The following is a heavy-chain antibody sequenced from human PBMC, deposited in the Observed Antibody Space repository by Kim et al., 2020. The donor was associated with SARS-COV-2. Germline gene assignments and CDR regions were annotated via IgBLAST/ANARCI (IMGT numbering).Heavy chain of an antibody. CDR1: GFTFSSYS. Sequence: GGSLRLSCAASGFTFSSYSMNWVRQAPGKGLEWVSSISSSSSYTYYADSVKGRFTISRDNAKNSLYLQMNSLRAEDTAVYYCASEMVRGNSFDAFDIWGQGTMVTVSS. J-gene: IGHJ3*02. CDR3: ASEMVRGNSFDAFDI. CDR2: ISSSSSYT. V-gene: IGHV3-21*01. D-gene: IGHD3-10*01.